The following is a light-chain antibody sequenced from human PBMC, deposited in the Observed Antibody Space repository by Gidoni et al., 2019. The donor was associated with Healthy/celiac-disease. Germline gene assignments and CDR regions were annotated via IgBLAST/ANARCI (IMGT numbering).Light chain of an antibody. CDR2: DAS. Sequence: EIVLTQSPATLSLSPGERATLPCRASQSVSSYLAWYQQKPGQAPRLLIYDASNRATGIPARFSGSGSGTDFTLTISSLGPEDFAVYYCQQRSNWGYTFGQGTKLEIK. CDR3: QQRSNWGYT. CDR1: QSVSSY. J-gene: IGKJ2*01. V-gene: IGKV3-11*01.